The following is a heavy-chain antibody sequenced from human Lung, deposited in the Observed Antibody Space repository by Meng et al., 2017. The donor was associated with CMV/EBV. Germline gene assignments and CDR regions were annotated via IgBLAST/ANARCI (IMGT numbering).Heavy chain of an antibody. CDR1: GFTFSSYT. D-gene: IGHD3-22*01. Sequence: GGSXRLXCAASGFTFSSYTMNWVRQAPGKGLEWVSYISSSGSTKYYADSLRGRFTVSRDNAKNSTFLKMIRLRADDTAVYYCARSLIDSKDPFDYSGQGTVVTVSS. CDR2: ISSSGSTK. CDR3: ARSLIDSKDPFDY. V-gene: IGHV3-48*04. J-gene: IGHJ4*02.